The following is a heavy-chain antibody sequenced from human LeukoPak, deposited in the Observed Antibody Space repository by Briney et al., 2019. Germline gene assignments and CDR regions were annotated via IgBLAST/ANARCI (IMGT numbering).Heavy chain of an antibody. Sequence: SETLSLTCTVSGGSISSYYWSWLRQPAGKGLEWIGRIYTSGSTNYNPSLTSRVTMSVDTSKNQFSLKLSSVTAADTAVYYCARENYYDSSSYQVYWYFDLWGRGTLVTVSS. CDR1: GGSISSYY. CDR2: IYTSGST. D-gene: IGHD3-22*01. CDR3: ARENYYDSSSYQVYWYFDL. J-gene: IGHJ2*01. V-gene: IGHV4-4*07.